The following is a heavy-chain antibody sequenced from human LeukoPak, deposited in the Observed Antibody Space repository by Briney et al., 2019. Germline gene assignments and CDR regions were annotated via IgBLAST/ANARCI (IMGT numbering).Heavy chain of an antibody. J-gene: IGHJ6*03. CDR1: GGSFSGYY. CDR2: INHSGST. V-gene: IGHV4-34*01. D-gene: IGHD3-10*01. CDR3: ARGGGTMVRGVLLNYYYYYMDV. Sequence: KPSETLSLTCAVYGGSFSGYYWSWIRQPPGKGLEWIGEINHSGSTNYNPSLKSRVTISVDTSKNQFSPKLGSVTAADTAVYYCARGGGTMVRGVLLNYYYYYMDVWGKGTTVTVS.